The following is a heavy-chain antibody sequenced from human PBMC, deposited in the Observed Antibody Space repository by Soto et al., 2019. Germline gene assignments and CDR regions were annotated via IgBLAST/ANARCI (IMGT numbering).Heavy chain of an antibody. Sequence: QVQVVESGGGVVQSGRSLRLSCAASGFTFSSYTMHWLRQAPGKGLEWVAVISYDGSNKYYADSVKGRFTISRDNSKNTMYLPMNSLRAEDTAMYYCAREGQQLESIDYWGQGTRVSFSS. D-gene: IGHD6-13*01. V-gene: IGHV3-30-3*01. CDR1: GFTFSSYT. CDR2: ISYDGSNK. CDR3: AREGQQLESIDY. J-gene: IGHJ4*02.